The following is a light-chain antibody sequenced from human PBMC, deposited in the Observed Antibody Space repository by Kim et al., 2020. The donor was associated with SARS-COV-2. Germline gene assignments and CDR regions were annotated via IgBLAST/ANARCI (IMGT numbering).Light chain of an antibody. CDR2: GAS. J-gene: IGKJ1*01. CDR1: QSVGSNS. V-gene: IGKV3-20*01. Sequence: PGERATLSCRASQSVGSNSLAWYQQKPGQAPGLLISGASSRATGIPDRFSGSGSATDFTLTISRLEPGDFAVYYCQQYGSSPWTFGQGTKVDIK. CDR3: QQYGSSPWT.